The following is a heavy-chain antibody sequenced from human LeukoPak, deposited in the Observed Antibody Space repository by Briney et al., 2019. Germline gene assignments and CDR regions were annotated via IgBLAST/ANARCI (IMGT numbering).Heavy chain of an antibody. D-gene: IGHD4-17*01. J-gene: IGHJ2*01. V-gene: IGHV5-10-1*01. CDR1: GYPFTKYW. CDR3: ARGSTVTGRWYFDL. Sequence: GESLKISFEGSGYPFTKYWISWVRQMPGQGLEWMGWVDPRDSNALYSPSSQGHVTMSVDKSSSTAYLQWRSLEASDTAMYYCARGSTVTGRWYFDLWGRGTSVAVSS. CDR2: VDPRDSNA.